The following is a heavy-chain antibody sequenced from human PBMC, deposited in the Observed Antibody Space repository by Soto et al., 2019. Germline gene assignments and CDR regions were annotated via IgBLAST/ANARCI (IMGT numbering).Heavy chain of an antibody. Sequence: GASVKVSCKTSGDSFNDYYIHWVRQAPGQGLGWMGWINPNGGVTKYAQKFQGRVTVTRDTSIRTVYMELSSLRSDDTAVYYCARESGGATATLDYYYFYMDVWGKGTTVTVSS. V-gene: IGHV1-2*02. J-gene: IGHJ6*03. CDR1: GDSFNDYY. D-gene: IGHD5-12*01. CDR3: ARESGGATATLDYYYFYMDV. CDR2: INPNGGVT.